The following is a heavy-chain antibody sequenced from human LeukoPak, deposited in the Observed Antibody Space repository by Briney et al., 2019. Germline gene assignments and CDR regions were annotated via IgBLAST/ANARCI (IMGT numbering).Heavy chain of an antibody. V-gene: IGHV1-46*01. CDR1: GYTSTSYY. D-gene: IGHD5-24*01. Sequence: GASVKVSCKASGYTSTSYYMHWVRQAPGQGLEWMGIINPSGGSTSYAQKFQGRVTMTRDTSTSTVYMELSSLRSEDTAVYYCARDPSRWLQWLYFDYWGQGTLVTVSS. CDR3: ARDPSRWLQWLYFDY. J-gene: IGHJ4*02. CDR2: INPSGGST.